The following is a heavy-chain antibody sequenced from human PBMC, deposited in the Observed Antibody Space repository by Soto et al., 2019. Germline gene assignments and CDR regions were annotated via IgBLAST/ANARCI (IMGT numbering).Heavy chain of an antibody. CDR2: ISGSGGRT. V-gene: IGHV3-23*01. D-gene: IGHD1-7*01. J-gene: IGHJ4*02. CDR3: AKDLMSITATTSLDY. CDR1: GFTFSSYA. Sequence: PGGSLRLSCAASGFTFSSYAMIWVRQAPGKGLEWVSAISGSGGRTHYADSVKGRFTISRDNSKNTLYVQMNSLRAEDTAVYYCAKDLMSITATTSLDYWGQGTLVTVSS.